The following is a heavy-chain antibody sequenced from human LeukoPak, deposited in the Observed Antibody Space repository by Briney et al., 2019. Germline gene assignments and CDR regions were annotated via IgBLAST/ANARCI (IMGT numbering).Heavy chain of an antibody. CDR2: ISYDGSNK. Sequence: PGRSLRLSCVASGFTFSSYGMHWVRQAPGKGLEWVAVISYDGSNKHYVDSVKGRFTISRGNSKNTVHLQMNSLRVEDTAVYYCAATKTFDYWGQGTLVTVSS. D-gene: IGHD1-26*01. CDR1: GFTFSSYG. CDR3: AATKTFDY. V-gene: IGHV3-30*03. J-gene: IGHJ4*02.